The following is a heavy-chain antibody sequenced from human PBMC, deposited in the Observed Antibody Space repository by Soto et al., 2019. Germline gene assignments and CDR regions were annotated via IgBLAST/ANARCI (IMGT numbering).Heavy chain of an antibody. CDR1: GGSFSGYY. CDR2: INHSGST. CDR3: ARAKIIIAAAGTAFDY. D-gene: IGHD6-13*01. Sequence: QVQLQQWGAGLLKPSETLSLTCAVYGGSFSGYYWSWIRQPPGKGLEWIGEINHSGSTNYNPSLKRRVTISVDTSKNQFSLKLSSVTAADTAVYYCARAKIIIAAAGTAFDYWGQGTLVTVSS. V-gene: IGHV4-34*01. J-gene: IGHJ4*02.